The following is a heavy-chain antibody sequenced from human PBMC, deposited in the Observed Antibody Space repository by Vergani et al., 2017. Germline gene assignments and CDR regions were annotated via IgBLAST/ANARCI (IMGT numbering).Heavy chain of an antibody. CDR3: ARRSGIVYDIFSGTQYLFDF. CDR2: IYRTGRT. CDR1: GFSIDNGYY. V-gene: IGHV4-38-2*01. J-gene: IGHJ4*02. Sequence: QVQLQESGPGLVKPSETLSLTCAVSGFSIDNGYYWDWIRQPPGKGLEWIGSIYRTGRTHFNPSLKSRVTISVDTSTNHFSLRLNSLTAADTAVYYCARRSGIVYDIFSGTQYLFDFWGQGTLVTVSS. D-gene: IGHD3-9*01.